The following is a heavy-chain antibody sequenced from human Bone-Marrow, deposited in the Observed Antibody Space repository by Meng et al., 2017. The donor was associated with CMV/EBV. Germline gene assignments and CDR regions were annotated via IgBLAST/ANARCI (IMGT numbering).Heavy chain of an antibody. CDR3: ARGNYDPPRGYYYYYGMDV. J-gene: IGHJ6*02. D-gene: IGHD3-3*01. Sequence: GSLRLSCAASGFTFSSYSMNWVRQAPGKGLEWVSYISSSSSTIYYADSVKGRFTISRDNAKNSLYLQMNSLRAEDTAVYYCARGNYDPPRGYYYYYGMDVWGQGTTVTVSS. CDR1: GFTFSSYS. CDR2: ISSSSSTI. V-gene: IGHV3-48*04.